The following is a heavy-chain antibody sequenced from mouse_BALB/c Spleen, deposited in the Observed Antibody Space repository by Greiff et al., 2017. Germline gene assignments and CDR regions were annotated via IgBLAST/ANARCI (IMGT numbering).Heavy chain of an antibody. CDR2: ISSGGSYT. CDR1: GFTFSSYA. CDR3: ARDGRDEAWFAY. D-gene: IGHD3-3*01. Sequence: EVHLVESGGGLVKPGGSLKLSCAASGFTFSSYAMSWVRQSPETRLEWVAEISSGGSYTYYPDTVTGRFTISRDNAKNTLYLEMSSLRSEDTAMYYCARDGRDEAWFAYWGQGTLVTVSA. V-gene: IGHV5-9-4*01. J-gene: IGHJ3*01.